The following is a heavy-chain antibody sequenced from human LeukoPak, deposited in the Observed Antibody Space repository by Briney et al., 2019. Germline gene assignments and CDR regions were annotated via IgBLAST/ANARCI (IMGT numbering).Heavy chain of an antibody. V-gene: IGHV5-10-1*01. CDR2: IDPSDSYI. J-gene: IGHJ5*02. D-gene: IGHD3-3*01. Sequence: GESLQISCKDSGYTFSSYWISWVRQMPGKGLEWMGRIDPSDSYINYSPSFQGHVTISVDKSMNTAYLQWRSLKASDTTMYYCARHRRDWSGHYNWFDTWGQGTLVTVSS. CDR1: GYTFSSYW. CDR3: ARHRRDWSGHYNWFDT.